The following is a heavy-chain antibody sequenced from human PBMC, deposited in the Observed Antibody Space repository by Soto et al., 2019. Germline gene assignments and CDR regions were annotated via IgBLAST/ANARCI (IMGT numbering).Heavy chain of an antibody. CDR2: ISGSGGST. V-gene: IGHV3-23*01. CDR1: GFTFSSYA. J-gene: IGHJ4*02. CDR3: AKDLLDYYDSSGYYPDY. Sequence: GGSLRLSCAASGFTFSSYAMSWVRQAPGKGLEWVSAISGSGGSTYYADSVKGRFTISRDNSKNTLYLQMNSLRAEDTAVYYCAKDLLDYYDSSGYYPDYWGQGTLVTVSS. D-gene: IGHD3-22*01.